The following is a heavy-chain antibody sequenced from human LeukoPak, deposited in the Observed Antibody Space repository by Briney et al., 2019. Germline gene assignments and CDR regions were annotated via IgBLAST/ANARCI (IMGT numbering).Heavy chain of an antibody. Sequence: SETLSLTCAVSGYSISSGHYWGWIRQPPGRGLEWIGSLYHSGSTYYNPSLKSRVTISVDKSKNQFSLKLSSVTAADTAVYYCARSRVDSSSWYSRPSGFDPWGQGTLVTVSS. CDR2: LYHSGST. D-gene: IGHD6-13*01. CDR3: ARSRVDSSSWYSRPSGFDP. J-gene: IGHJ5*02. V-gene: IGHV4-38-2*01. CDR1: GYSISSGHY.